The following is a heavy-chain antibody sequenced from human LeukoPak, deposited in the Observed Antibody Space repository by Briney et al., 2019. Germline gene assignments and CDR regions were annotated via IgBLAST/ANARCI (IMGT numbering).Heavy chain of an antibody. CDR3: AKRYNSEYLAPVQN. CDR2: VSTSGGGT. V-gene: IGHV3-23*01. D-gene: IGHD1-1*01. J-gene: IGHJ4*02. CDR1: GFTFSSYA. Sequence: GGSLRLSCAASGFTFSSYAMTWVRQAPGKGLEWVSTVSTSGGGTYYADSAKGRFTISRDNSKNTLYLQMNSLRAEDTAVYYCAKRYNSEYLAPVQNWGQGTLVTVSS.